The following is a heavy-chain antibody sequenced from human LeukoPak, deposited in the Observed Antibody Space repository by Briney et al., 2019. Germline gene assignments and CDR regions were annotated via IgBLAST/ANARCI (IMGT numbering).Heavy chain of an antibody. CDR3: ARELLLWFGELSRTDWFDP. V-gene: IGHV1-2*02. D-gene: IGHD3-10*01. CDR2: INPNSGGT. Sequence: ASVKVSCKASGYTFTGYCMHWVRQAPGQGLEWMGWINPNSGGTNYAQKFQGRVTMTRDTSISTAYMELSRLRSDDTAVYYCARELLLWFGELSRTDWFDPWGQGTLVTVSS. CDR1: GYTFTGYC. J-gene: IGHJ5*02.